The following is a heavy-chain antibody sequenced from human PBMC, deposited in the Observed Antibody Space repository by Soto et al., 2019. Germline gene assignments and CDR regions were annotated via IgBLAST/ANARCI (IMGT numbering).Heavy chain of an antibody. CDR2: INLDGSLS. V-gene: IGHV3-74*01. CDR1: GFTFSKYW. Sequence: GGSLRLSCAASGFTFSKYWMHWVRQAPGKGLVWVSRINLDGSLSTYADSVKGRFTMSRDNAKNTLYLQMSSLRAEDTALYYCDSAVAGTFHWGQGTLVTVSS. J-gene: IGHJ4*02. CDR3: DSAVAGTFH. D-gene: IGHD6-19*01.